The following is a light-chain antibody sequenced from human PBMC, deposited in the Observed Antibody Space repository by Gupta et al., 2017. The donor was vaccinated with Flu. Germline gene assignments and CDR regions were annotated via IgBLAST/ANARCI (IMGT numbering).Light chain of an antibody. J-gene: IGKJ1*01. CDR2: WAS. Sequence: SLGERATINCRSSQSILYGPNNKNYLAWYKQKPRQPTKLLIYWASTRESGVPDGFSGSGSGTDFTLAISGLQAEDVAVYYCHQDDSAPQAFGQGTKVEIK. V-gene: IGKV4-1*01. CDR1: QSILYGPNNKNY. CDR3: HQDDSAPQA.